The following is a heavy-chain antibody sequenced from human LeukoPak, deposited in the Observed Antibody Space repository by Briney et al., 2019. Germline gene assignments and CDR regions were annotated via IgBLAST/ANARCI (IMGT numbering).Heavy chain of an antibody. J-gene: IGHJ4*02. CDR2: IWYDGHKN. CDR3: GGEWGLIAVAGGHGY. V-gene: IGHV3-33*01. CDR1: GFTISKYG. D-gene: IGHD2-21*01. Sequence: GGSLRLSCLPSGFTISKYGMHSVRHAPGKGLQCLASIWYDGHKNYSTDSVKGRFTIPKDNSKNTLFLEMNDLKADENAVYYCGGEWGLIAVAGGHGYWGQGTLVTV.